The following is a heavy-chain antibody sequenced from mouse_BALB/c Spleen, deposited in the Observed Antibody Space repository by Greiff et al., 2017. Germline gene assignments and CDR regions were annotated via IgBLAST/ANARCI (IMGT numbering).Heavy chain of an antibody. D-gene: IGHD1-1*01. CDR2: IWAGGST. V-gene: IGHV2-9*02. CDR3: ARDDSGSSHPYYFDY. J-gene: IGHJ2*01. CDR1: GFSLTSYG. Sequence: VQLQESGPGLVAPSQSLSITCTVSGFSLTSYGVHWVRQPPGKGLEWLGVIWAGGSTNYNSALMSRLSISKDNSKSQVFLKMNSLQTDDTAMYSWARDDSGSSHPYYFDYWGQGTTLTVSS.